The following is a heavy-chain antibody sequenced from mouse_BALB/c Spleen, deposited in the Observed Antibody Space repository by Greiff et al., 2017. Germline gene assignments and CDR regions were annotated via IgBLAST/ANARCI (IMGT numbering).Heavy chain of an antibody. CDR2: ISSGGST. V-gene: IGHV5-6-5*01. CDR1: GFTFSSYA. CDR3: ARGGVVANYYAMDY. D-gene: IGHD1-1*01. Sequence: DVQLVESGGGLVKPGGSLKLSCAASGFTFSSYAMSWVRQTPEKRLEWVASISSGGSTYYPDSVKGRFTISRDNARNILYLQMSSLRSEDTAMYYCARGGVVANYYAMDYWGQGTSVTVAS. J-gene: IGHJ4*01.